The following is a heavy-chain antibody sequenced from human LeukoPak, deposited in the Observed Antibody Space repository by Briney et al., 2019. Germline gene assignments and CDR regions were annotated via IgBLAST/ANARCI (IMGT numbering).Heavy chain of an antibody. Sequence: SETLSLTCTVSGGSISSSSYYWSWIRQPPGKGLEWIGYIYYSGSTNYNPSLKSRVTISVDTSKNQFSLKLSSVTAADTAVYYCARQKYSSGWSPVMWFDPWGQGTLVTVSS. J-gene: IGHJ5*02. CDR2: IYYSGST. V-gene: IGHV4-61*01. CDR1: GGSISSSSYY. D-gene: IGHD6-19*01. CDR3: ARQKYSSGWSPVMWFDP.